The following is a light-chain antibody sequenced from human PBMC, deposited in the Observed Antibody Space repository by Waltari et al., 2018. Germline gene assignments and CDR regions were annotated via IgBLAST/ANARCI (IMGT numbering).Light chain of an antibody. Sequence: VMPHSPAPLSASPRERVSLSCRASQSVNNKLAWYQQKPGQAPRLLIYDASTRATGIPTSFSGSGSGTEFTITISSLQSEDFAVYYCQQYSDWPLTFGGGTKVEIK. CDR2: DAS. J-gene: IGKJ4*01. CDR3: QQYSDWPLT. CDR1: QSVNNK. V-gene: IGKV3-15*01.